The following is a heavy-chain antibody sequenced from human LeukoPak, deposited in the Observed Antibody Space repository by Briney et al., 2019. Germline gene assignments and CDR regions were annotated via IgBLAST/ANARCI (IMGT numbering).Heavy chain of an antibody. CDR1: GYTFTGYY. Sequence: GASVKVSCKASGYTFTGYYMHWVRQAPGQGLEWMGWINPNSGGTNYAQKFQGRVTMTRDTSISTAYMELSRLRSDDTAVYYCARAYHYYDSSGYDSFGGRFDYWGQGTLVTVSS. CDR3: ARAYHYYDSSGYDSFGGRFDY. D-gene: IGHD3-22*01. V-gene: IGHV1-2*02. J-gene: IGHJ4*02. CDR2: INPNSGGT.